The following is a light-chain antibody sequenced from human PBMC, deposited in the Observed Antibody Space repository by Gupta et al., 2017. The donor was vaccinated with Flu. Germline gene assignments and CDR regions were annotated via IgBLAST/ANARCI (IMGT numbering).Light chain of an antibody. Sequence: DIEMTQSTSTLSASVGDRVTITCRASQSISSWLAWYQQKPGKAPKLLIYKASSLESGVPSRFSGSGSWTEFTLTISSLQPDDFATYYCQQYNSYSRTFGQGTKVEIK. CDR2: KAS. CDR3: QQYNSYSRT. V-gene: IGKV1-5*03. J-gene: IGKJ1*01. CDR1: QSISSW.